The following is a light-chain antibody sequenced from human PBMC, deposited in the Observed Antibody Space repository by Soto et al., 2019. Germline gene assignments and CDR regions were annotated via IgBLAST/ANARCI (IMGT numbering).Light chain of an antibody. CDR3: CSYAGTSTFWV. Sequence: QSALTQPASVSGSPGQSITISCTGTSSDVGSYNLVSWYQQHPGKAPKLMIYEGSERPSGVSNRFSGSKSGNTASLTISGLQAEDEADYYCCSYAGTSTFWVFGGGTKLTVL. CDR2: EGS. V-gene: IGLV2-23*01. CDR1: SSDVGSYNL. J-gene: IGLJ3*02.